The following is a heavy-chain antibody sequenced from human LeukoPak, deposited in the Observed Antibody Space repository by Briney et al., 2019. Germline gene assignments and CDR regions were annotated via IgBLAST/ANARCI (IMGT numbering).Heavy chain of an antibody. CDR1: GGSISSYY. Sequence: SETLSLTCTVSGGSISSYYWSWIRQPPGKGLEWIGYIYYGGSTDYNPSLKSRVTISLDTSKNQFSLKLSSVTAADTAVYYCAGGDSSPYNWFDPWGQGTLVTVSS. D-gene: IGHD3-22*01. V-gene: IGHV4-59*01. CDR3: AGGDSSPYNWFDP. CDR2: IYYGGST. J-gene: IGHJ5*02.